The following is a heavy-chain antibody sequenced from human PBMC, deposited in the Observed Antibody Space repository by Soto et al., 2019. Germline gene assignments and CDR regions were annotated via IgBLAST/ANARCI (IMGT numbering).Heavy chain of an antibody. CDR2: VYYTGIA. CDR1: GGSLTSYY. J-gene: IGHJ6*02. V-gene: IGHV4-59*08. D-gene: IGHD3-9*01. Sequence: SETLSLTCTVSGGSLTSYYWSWIQQPPGKGLEWIGFVYYTGIARYNPSLKSRVTISVDTSKNQFSLKLTSVTAADTAVYYCARQPGYYDILTGYYPYYYYGMDVWGQGTTVTVSS. CDR3: ARQPGYYDILTGYYPYYYYGMDV.